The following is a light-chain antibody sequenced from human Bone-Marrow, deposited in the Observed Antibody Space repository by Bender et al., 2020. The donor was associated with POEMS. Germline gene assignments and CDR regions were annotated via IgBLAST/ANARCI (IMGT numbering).Light chain of an antibody. CDR2: KDN. CDR1: SLAKQY. CDR3: QSAGSKGILVV. J-gene: IGLJ2*01. V-gene: IGLV3-25*03. Sequence: SYELTQPPSVSVSPGQTARITCSGASLAKQYASWYQQKPGQAPLLIVYKDNERPSGIPERFSDSRSGTTVTLTISGVQADDEADYYCQSAGSKGILVVFGGGTKLTVL.